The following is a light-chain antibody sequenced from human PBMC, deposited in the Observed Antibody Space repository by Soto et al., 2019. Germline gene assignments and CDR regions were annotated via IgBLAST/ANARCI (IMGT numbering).Light chain of an antibody. CDR1: QGVSSY. J-gene: IGKJ4*01. CDR3: KQHNSYPLT. Sequence: IQLTQSPSSLSASVGDRVTITCRASQGVSSYLAWYQQKPGKAPNLLIYVTSTLQSGVPSRFSGSGSGTDFTLTISSLQPEDFATYYCKQHNSYPLTFGGGTKVDIK. CDR2: VTS. V-gene: IGKV1-9*01.